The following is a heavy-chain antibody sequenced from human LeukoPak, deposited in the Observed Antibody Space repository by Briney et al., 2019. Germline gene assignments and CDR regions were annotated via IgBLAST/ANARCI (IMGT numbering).Heavy chain of an antibody. CDR2: ISGSGGST. CDR3: AKDGIAAAGTLNAFDI. Sequence: PGGSLRLSCAASGFTFSSYEMNWVRQAPGKGLEWVSAISGSGGSTYYADSVKGLFTISRDNSKNTLYLQMNSLRAEDTAVYYCAKDGIAAAGTLNAFDIWGQGTMVTVSS. D-gene: IGHD6-13*01. J-gene: IGHJ3*02. V-gene: IGHV3-23*01. CDR1: GFTFSSYE.